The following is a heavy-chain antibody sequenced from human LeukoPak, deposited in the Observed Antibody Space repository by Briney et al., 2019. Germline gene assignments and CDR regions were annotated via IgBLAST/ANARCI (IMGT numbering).Heavy chain of an antibody. CDR1: GGTFSSYA. J-gene: IGHJ6*02. CDR3: AREKTTSGGLDV. Sequence: GASVKVSCKASGGTFSSYAFSWVRQAPGQGLEWMGRIIPFLGLSNYAQKFQGRVTITADKSTSTAYMELNTLSLRPEDTAVYYCAREKTTSGGLDVWGQGTTVTVSS. D-gene: IGHD3-10*01. CDR2: IIPFLGLS. V-gene: IGHV1-69*04.